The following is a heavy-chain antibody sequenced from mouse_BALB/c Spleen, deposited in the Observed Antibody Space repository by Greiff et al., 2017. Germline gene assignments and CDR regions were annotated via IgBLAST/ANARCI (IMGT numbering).Heavy chain of an antibody. CDR1: GFTFSSYA. Sequence: VQLKESGGGLVKPGGSLKLSCAASGFTFSSYAMSWVRQTPEKRLEWVASISSGGSTYYPDSMKGRFTISRDNARNILYLQMRSLRSEDTAMYYCARGSGKYLDYYAMDYGGQGTSVTVSA. CDR3: ARGSGKYLDYYAMDY. D-gene: IGHD1-3*01. V-gene: IGHV5-6-5*01. J-gene: IGHJ4*01. CDR2: ISSGGST.